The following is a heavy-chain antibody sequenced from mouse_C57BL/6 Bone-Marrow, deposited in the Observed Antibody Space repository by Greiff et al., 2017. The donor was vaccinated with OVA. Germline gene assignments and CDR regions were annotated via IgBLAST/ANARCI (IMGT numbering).Heavy chain of an antibody. V-gene: IGHV2-3*01. CDR1: GFSLTSYG. D-gene: IGHD4-1*01. J-gene: IGHJ1*03. Sequence: VKLQESGPGLVAPSQSLSITCTVSGFSLTSYGVSWVRQPPGQGLEWLGVIWGDGSTNYHSALISRLGIITDNSTSQAFFKLHSLQTYDTATYYCAKTNSGFYWDFDVWGTGTTVTVSS. CDR3: AKTNSGFYWDFDV. CDR2: IWGDGST.